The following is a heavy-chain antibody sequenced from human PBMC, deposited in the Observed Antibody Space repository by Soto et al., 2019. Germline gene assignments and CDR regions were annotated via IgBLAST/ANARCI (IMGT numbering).Heavy chain of an antibody. CDR3: AHLELDLHSFDI. CDR1: AYSSTDPYY. V-gene: IGHV4-38-2*01. J-gene: IGHJ3*02. CDR2: IYRSGNT. Sequence: SEPLSLSCAVSAYSSTDPYYWAWIRQPPGKGLEWIGSIYRSGNTYYNPSLKSRVTISVDTSENHFSLKLISVTAADTAVYFCAHLELDLHSFDIWGQGTGVTVS. D-gene: IGHD1-7*01.